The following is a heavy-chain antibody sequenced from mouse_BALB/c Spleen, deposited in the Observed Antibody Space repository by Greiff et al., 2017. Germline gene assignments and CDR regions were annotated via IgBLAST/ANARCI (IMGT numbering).Heavy chain of an antibody. CDR3: ARGDYHDY. D-gene: IGHD2-4*01. CDR2: ISDGGSYT. J-gene: IGHJ2*01. CDR1: GFTFSDYY. V-gene: IGHV5-4*02. Sequence: EVKLVESGGGLVKPGGSLKLSCAASGFTFSDYYMYWVRQTPEKRLEWVATISDGGSYTYYPDSVKGRFTISRDNAKNNLYLQMSSLKSEDTAMYYCARGDYHDYWGQGTTLTVSS.